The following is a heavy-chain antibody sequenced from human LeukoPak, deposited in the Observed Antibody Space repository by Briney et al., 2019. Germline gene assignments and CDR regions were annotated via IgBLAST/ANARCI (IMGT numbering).Heavy chain of an antibody. D-gene: IGHD3-16*01. Sequence: PGGSLKLSFSASGFPFSDYDMNWVRQAPGKGPEWVSAISGRASHTADGDSVKGRFSSSRDNAKNLLYLQMNGLGAEDTAVYYCGRAFPPLRTSSAGDLWGQGTLVTVSS. CDR1: GFPFSDYD. V-gene: IGHV3-21*06. CDR3: GRAFPPLRTSSAGDL. J-gene: IGHJ4*02. CDR2: ISGRASHT.